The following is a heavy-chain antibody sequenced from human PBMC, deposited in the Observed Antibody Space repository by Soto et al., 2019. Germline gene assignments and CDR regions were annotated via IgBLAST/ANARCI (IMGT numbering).Heavy chain of an antibody. CDR3: VRDSPTNLEYPDTVASWFDP. CDR2: ISGDGTIT. V-gene: IGHV3-74*01. D-gene: IGHD5-12*01. CDR1: GFNFNFYW. J-gene: IGHJ5*02. Sequence: GGSLRLSCAASGFNFNFYWMHWVRQAPGKGLVWVSRISGDGTITNYADSVKGRFTISRDNAKNTLFLQMDSLRVEDTAVYYCVRDSPTNLEYPDTVASWFDPWGQGTQVTVSS.